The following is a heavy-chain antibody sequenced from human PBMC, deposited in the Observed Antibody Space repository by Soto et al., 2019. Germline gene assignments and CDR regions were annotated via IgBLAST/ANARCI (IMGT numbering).Heavy chain of an antibody. CDR2: ISYDGSNK. CDR3: ATRTYDTSGPGGYFDY. J-gene: IGHJ4*02. CDR1: RFTFSSYT. Sequence: QVQLVVSGGGVVQPGRSLRLSCAASRFTFSSYTMHWVRQAPGKGLEWVAIISYDGSNKYYTDSVKGRFTISRDNSKDTLYLQMNSLRAEDTALYYCATRTYDTSGPGGYFDYWGQGTLVTVSS. D-gene: IGHD3-22*01. V-gene: IGHV3-30-3*01.